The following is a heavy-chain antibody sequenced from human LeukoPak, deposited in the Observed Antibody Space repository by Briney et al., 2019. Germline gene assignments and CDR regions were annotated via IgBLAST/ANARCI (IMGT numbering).Heavy chain of an antibody. V-gene: IGHV4-59*01. J-gene: IGHJ4*02. CDR3: ARTRSIAARPFDY. Sequence: PSETLSLTCTVSGGSISSYYWSWIRQPPGKGLEWIGYIYYSGSTNYNPSLKSRVTISVDTSKNQFSLKLSSVTAADTAVYYCARTRSIAARPFDYWGRGTLVTVSS. D-gene: IGHD6-6*01. CDR2: IYYSGST. CDR1: GGSISSYY.